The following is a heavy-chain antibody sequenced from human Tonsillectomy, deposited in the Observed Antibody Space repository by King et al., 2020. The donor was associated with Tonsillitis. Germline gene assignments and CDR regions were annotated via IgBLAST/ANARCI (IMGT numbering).Heavy chain of an antibody. V-gene: IGHV3-30*03. J-gene: IGHJ6*02. CDR1: GFTFSSYG. CDR2: ISSDGSNK. CDR3: ATAPRITLVRGVITPYYYYYAMDV. D-gene: IGHD3-10*01. Sequence: VQLVESGGGVVQPGRSLRLSCAASGFTFSSYGMHWVRQAPGKGLEWVAVISSDGSNKYYADSVKGRFTISRDNSKNTLFLQMNSLRAEDTAVYYCATAPRITLVRGVITPYYYYYAMDVWGQGTTVTVSS.